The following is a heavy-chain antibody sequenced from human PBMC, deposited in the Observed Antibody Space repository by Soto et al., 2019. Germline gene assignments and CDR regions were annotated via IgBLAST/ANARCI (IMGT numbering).Heavy chain of an antibody. J-gene: IGHJ4*02. CDR3: ANGGVYY. Sequence: EVRLVESGGGLVKPGGSLRLSCVASGLDFSTYSMSWVRQAPGKGLEWFSSIDHTGTYIYYSDSVKGRFTLSRDNANNSLFLQMNALRVEDTAVYYCANGGVYYWGQGTLVTVSS. CDR2: IDHTGTYI. V-gene: IGHV3-21*01. D-gene: IGHD3-16*01. CDR1: GLDFSTYS.